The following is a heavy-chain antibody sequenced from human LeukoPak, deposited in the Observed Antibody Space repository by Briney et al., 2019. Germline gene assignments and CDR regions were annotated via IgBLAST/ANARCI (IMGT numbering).Heavy chain of an antibody. D-gene: IGHD1-26*01. Sequence: PGGSLRLSCAASGFIFSTYSMNWVRQAPGKGPEWISYISSSGSTMYYANSVKGRFTVSRDNAKNSVYPQMNSLRAEDTAVYFCAPGGSGSLPPSYFDYWGQGTLVTVSS. J-gene: IGHJ4*02. CDR1: GFIFSTYS. CDR3: APGGSGSLPPSYFDY. CDR2: ISSSGSTM. V-gene: IGHV3-48*01.